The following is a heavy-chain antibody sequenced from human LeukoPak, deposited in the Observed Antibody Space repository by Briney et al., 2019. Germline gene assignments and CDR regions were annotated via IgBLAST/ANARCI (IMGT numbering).Heavy chain of an antibody. CDR3: TRYNNDHFDY. V-gene: IGHV3-33*01. CDR2: IAYDGSRA. D-gene: IGHD1-14*01. J-gene: IGHJ4*02. Sequence: GGSLRLSCAGSGFTFGGYGMHWFRQTSGKGLEGVAVIAYDGSRAFYADSVKGRFTISRDNSKNTMSVQMDDLRAEDTAVYYCTRYNNDHFDYWGQGTLVTVSS. CDR1: GFTFGGYG.